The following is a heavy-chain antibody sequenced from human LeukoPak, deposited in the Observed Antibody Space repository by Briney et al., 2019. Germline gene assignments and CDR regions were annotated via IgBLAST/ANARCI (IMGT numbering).Heavy chain of an antibody. J-gene: IGHJ3*02. D-gene: IGHD1-7*01. CDR2: ISSSSSYI. CDR3: ARDIRLELRLGHDAFDI. CDR1: GFTVSSNY. Sequence: PGGSLRLSCAASGFTVSSNYMSWVRQAPGKGLEWVSSISSSSSYIYYADSVKGRFTISRDNAKNSLYLQMNSLRAEDTAVYYCARDIRLELRLGHDAFDIWGQGTMVTVSS. V-gene: IGHV3-21*01.